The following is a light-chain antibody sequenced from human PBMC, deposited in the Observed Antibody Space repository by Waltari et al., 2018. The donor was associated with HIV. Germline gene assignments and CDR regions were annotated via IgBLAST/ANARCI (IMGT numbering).Light chain of an antibody. Sequence: QSLLPQPPSASGTPGQRVTISCSGSYSNIGSNTVNWHQQLPGSAPRALIYNNDQRPSGVPGRFAGSKSGTSASLAISGLQSEDQGEYYCASWDDKLDGWVFGGGTRLTVL. J-gene: IGLJ3*02. CDR2: NND. CDR1: YSNIGSNT. CDR3: ASWDDKLDGWV. V-gene: IGLV1-44*01.